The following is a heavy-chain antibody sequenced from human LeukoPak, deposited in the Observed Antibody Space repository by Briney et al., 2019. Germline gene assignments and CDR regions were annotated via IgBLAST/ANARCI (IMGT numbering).Heavy chain of an antibody. CDR3: ARGEPYSSLSTPDY. CDR2: ISYDGSNK. J-gene: IGHJ4*02. Sequence: PGGSLRLSCAASGFTFSSYGMHWVRQAPGKGLEWVAVISYDGSNKYYADSVKGRFTISRDNSKNTLYLQMNSLRAEDTAVYYCARGEPYSSLSTPDYWGQGTLVTVSS. D-gene: IGHD6-6*01. CDR1: GFTFSSYG. V-gene: IGHV3-30*19.